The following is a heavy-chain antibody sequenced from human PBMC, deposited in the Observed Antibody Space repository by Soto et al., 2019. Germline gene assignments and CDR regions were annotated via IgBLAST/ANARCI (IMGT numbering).Heavy chain of an antibody. CDR1: GFTVYINY. CDR2: LYTDGST. CDR3: ARSHNIYNSWLDP. V-gene: IGHV3-66*01. D-gene: IGHD1-1*01. J-gene: IGHJ5*02. Sequence: EVQLVESGGGLVQPGGSLRLSCAASGFTVYINYMSWVRQAPGKGLEWVAVLYTDGSTYYADSVKGRFTISRDNSKNTLSLQLNSLRAEDTALYYCARSHNIYNSWLDPWGKGTLVTVSS.